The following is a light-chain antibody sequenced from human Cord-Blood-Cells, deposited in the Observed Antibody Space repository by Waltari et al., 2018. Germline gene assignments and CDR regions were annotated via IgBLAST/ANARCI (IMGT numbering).Light chain of an antibody. CDR1: SSNLGSNY. V-gene: IGLV1-47*01. J-gene: IGLJ1*01. Sequence: QSVLTQPPSASGTPGQRVTISCSGSSSNLGSNYVYWYQQLPGTAPKPLIYRNNQRPSGVPDRFSGSKSGTAASLASSGLRSEDEADYYCAAWDDSLSGYVFGTGTKVTVL. CDR3: AAWDDSLSGYV. CDR2: RNN.